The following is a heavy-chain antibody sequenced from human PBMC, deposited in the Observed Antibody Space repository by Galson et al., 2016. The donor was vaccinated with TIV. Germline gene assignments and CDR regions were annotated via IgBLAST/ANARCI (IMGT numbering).Heavy chain of an antibody. J-gene: IGHJ4*02. CDR2: ISAGATNK. V-gene: IGHV3-23*01. D-gene: IGHD5-12*01. CDR1: GFRFYEFE. Sequence: SLRLSCAATGFRFYEFEMSWVRRAPGKGLEWVSAISAGATNKYYADSVKGRFTVSRDNSDNTLFLHMDRLKVEDTAMYYCAKDRGSYEAFDYWGQGVLVTVSS. CDR3: AKDRGSYEAFDY.